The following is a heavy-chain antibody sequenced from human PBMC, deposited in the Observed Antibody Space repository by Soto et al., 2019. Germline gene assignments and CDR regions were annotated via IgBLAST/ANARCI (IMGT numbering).Heavy chain of an antibody. J-gene: IGHJ4*02. CDR1: GFSFNFYV. V-gene: IGHV3-23*01. D-gene: IGHD5-18*01. CDR3: ARAGIQLWYPQYPDY. Sequence: GGSLRLSCAASGFSFNFYVMTWVRQAPGKGLEWVSGMSGSGGHIYYADSVKGRFTVSRDNSNSTLYLQMNSLRAEDTAVYYCARAGIQLWYPQYPDYWGQGTLVTVSS. CDR2: MSGSGGHI.